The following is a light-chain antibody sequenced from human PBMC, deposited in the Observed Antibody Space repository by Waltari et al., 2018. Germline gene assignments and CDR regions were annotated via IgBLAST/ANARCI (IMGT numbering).Light chain of an antibody. CDR2: WSS. V-gene: IGKV4-1*01. J-gene: IGKJ1*01. Sequence: DIVMTQSPDSLSLSLGERDTIHRKSSETVLKTSDNKKYLGWYQQKSGQPPQLLLYWSSTRESGVPDRFTGSGSGTDFTLTISSLQPEDVAVYYCLQYYTTLPAFGQGTKVEIQ. CDR1: ETVLKTSDNKKY. CDR3: LQYYTTLPA.